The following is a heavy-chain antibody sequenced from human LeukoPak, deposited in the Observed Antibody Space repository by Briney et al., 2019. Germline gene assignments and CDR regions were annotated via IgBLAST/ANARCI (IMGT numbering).Heavy chain of an antibody. V-gene: IGHV1-18*01. D-gene: IGHD4-23*01. CDR1: GYTFTSYG. Sequence: GASVRVSCKASGYTFTSYGISWVRQAPGQGLEWMGWISTYNGNTNYAQKLQGRVTMTTEISTSTAYMELSSLRSEDTAVYYCARDLYGGTSATFDYWGQGTLVTVSS. CDR3: ARDLYGGTSATFDY. J-gene: IGHJ4*02. CDR2: ISTYNGNT.